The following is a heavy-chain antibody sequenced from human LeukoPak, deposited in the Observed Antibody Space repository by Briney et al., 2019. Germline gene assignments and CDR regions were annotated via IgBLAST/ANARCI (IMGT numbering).Heavy chain of an antibody. D-gene: IGHD2-15*01. Sequence: ASVKVSCKASGYTFTGYYMHWVRQAPGQGLEWMGRIIPILGIANYAQKFQGRVTITEDKSTSTAYMELSSLRSEDTAVYYCARVGCSGGSCYSYYYYYGMDVWGQGTTVTVSS. CDR2: IIPILGIA. V-gene: IGHV1-69*04. CDR3: ARVGCSGGSCYSYYYYYGMDV. J-gene: IGHJ6*02. CDR1: GYTFTGYY.